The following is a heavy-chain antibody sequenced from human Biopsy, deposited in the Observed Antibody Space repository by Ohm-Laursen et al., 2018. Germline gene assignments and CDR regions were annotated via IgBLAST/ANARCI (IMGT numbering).Heavy chain of an antibody. CDR2: ISYDGSKT. J-gene: IGHJ6*02. CDR1: GFTFSNSG. Sequence: SLRLSCSASGFTFSNSGMHWVRQAPGKGLEWVAAISYDGSKTDYGDSEKGRLNISRDNSKNTLDLQMSSLRVEDTAVYFCAKDKGTFNFYYYGMDVWGQGTTVTVSS. D-gene: IGHD2/OR15-2a*01. CDR3: AKDKGTFNFYYYGMDV. V-gene: IGHV3-30*18.